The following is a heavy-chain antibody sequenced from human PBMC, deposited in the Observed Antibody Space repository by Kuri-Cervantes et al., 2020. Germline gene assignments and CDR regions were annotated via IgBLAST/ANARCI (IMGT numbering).Heavy chain of an antibody. CDR1: GFTFSSYG. D-gene: IGHD6-13*01. CDR3: AKGGAAGAFYYHYYYMDV. Sequence: LSLSCAASGFTFSSYGMHWVRQAPGKGLEWVAVIWYDGSNKYYADSVKGRFTISRDNVKDTLYLEMNSLGVEDTAVYYCAKGGAAGAFYYHYYYMDVWGEGTAVTVSS. CDR2: IWYDGSNK. J-gene: IGHJ6*03. V-gene: IGHV3-30*18.